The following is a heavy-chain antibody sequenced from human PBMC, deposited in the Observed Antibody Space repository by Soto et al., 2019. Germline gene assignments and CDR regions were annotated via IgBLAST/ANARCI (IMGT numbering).Heavy chain of an antibody. CDR2: IIPIFGTA. CDR3: ARGREDDFWSGPRCLDV. CDR1: GGTFSSYA. V-gene: IGHV1-69*13. D-gene: IGHD3-3*01. J-gene: IGHJ6*02. Sequence: SVKVSCKASGGTFSSYAISWVRQAPGQGLEWMGGIIPIFGTANYAQKFQGRVTITADESTSTAYMELSSLRSEDTAVYYCARGREDDFWSGPRCLDVWGQGTTVTVSS.